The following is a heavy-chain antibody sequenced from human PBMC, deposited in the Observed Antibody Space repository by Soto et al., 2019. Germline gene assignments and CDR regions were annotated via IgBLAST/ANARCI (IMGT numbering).Heavy chain of an antibody. J-gene: IGHJ5*02. CDR2: IYQTGST. D-gene: IGHD2-2*01. CDR1: CR. V-gene: IGHV4-39*07. CDR3: VRTFHPDARVVQSHTWFVP. Sequence: CRRIWKSKPPGQGLEWMGSIYQTGSTYDNPSLKSRVTISVDTSTHHFSLKLSSVTAADTAVYFCVRTFHPDARVVQSHTWFVPLGTGTPVTVSP.